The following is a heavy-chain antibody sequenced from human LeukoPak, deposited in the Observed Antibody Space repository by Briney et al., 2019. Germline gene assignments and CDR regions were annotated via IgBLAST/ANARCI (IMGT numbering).Heavy chain of an antibody. CDR1: GSSFTSYW. CDR3: ARQSRVGATTVPFDY. V-gene: IGHV5-51*01. Sequence: GASLKISCKGSGSSFTSYWIGWVRQMPGKGLEWMGIIYPGDSDTRYSPSFQGQVTISADKSISTAYLQWSSLKASDTAMYYCARQSRVGATTVPFDYWGQGTLVTVSS. D-gene: IGHD1-26*01. CDR2: IYPGDSDT. J-gene: IGHJ4*02.